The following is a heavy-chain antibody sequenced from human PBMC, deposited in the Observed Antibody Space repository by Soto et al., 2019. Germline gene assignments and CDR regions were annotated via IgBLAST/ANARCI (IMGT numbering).Heavy chain of an antibody. V-gene: IGHV3-9*01. D-gene: IGHD6-13*01. CDR2: ISWNSGTI. CDR1: GFSFDDYA. J-gene: IGHJ6*02. Sequence: EVQLVESGGGLVQPGRSLRLSCAASGFSFDDYAMHWVRQAPGKGLEWVSGISWNSGTIYYADSLKGRFTISRDNAKXXLXXQMNRLRAEDTAFYYCAKDMRGGSSSSRYFYGMDVWGQGTTVTVSS. CDR3: AKDMRGGSSSSRYFYGMDV.